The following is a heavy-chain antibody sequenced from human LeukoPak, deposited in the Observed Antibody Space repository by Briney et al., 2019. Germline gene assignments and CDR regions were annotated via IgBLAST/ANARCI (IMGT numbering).Heavy chain of an antibody. J-gene: IGHJ4*02. CDR1: GYTFTSYG. D-gene: IGHD2-21*02. V-gene: IGHV1-18*01. CDR3: TRDLKYPPAYCGGDCQVGGGY. CDR2: ISGYNGNT. Sequence: GASVKVSCKASGYTFTSYGISWVRQAPGQGLEWMGWISGYNGNTNYAKKLQGRVTMTTDTSTSTAYMELRSLRSDDTAVYYCTRDLKYPPAYCGGDCQVGGGYWGQGTLVTVSS.